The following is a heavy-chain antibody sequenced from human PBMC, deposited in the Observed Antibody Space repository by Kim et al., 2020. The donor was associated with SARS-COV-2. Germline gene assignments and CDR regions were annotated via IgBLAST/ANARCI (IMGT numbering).Heavy chain of an antibody. D-gene: IGHD2-2*02. CDR3: ARDRYNSYAMDL. CDR2: VSSSSRYT. CDR1: GFRFSDYD. J-gene: IGHJ6*02. Sequence: GGSLRLSCAASGFRFSDYDMNWVRQAPGKGLEWLSSVSSSSRYTTYADSVRGRFIISRDNARDSLSLQMDSLQPEDTAVYYCARDRYNSYAMDLGGQGS. V-gene: IGHV3-11*05.